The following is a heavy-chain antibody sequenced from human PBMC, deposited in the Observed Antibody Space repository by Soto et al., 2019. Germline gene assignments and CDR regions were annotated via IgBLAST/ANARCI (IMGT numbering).Heavy chain of an antibody. Sequence: GAELGTPTRRLTLTCSSPGLSLRTSRMCVSWIRQPPGKALEWLARIDWDDDKYYSTSLKTRLTISKDTSKNQVVLTMTNMDPVDTATYYCARMRASGFDYWGQGTLVTVSS. CDR3: ARMRASGFDY. J-gene: IGHJ4*02. V-gene: IGHV2-70*11. CDR2: IDWDDDK. CDR1: GLSLRTSRMC. D-gene: IGHD3-3*01.